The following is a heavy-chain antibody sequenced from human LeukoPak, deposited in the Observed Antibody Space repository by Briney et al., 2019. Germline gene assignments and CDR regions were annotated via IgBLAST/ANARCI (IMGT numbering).Heavy chain of an antibody. D-gene: IGHD3-10*01. Sequence: SETLSLTCTVSGGSISSGGYYWSWIRQHPGKGLEWIGYIYYSGSTYYNPSLKSRVTISVDMSKNQFSLKLSSVTAADTAVYYCARDQGRGSGSYYPPDAFDIWGQGTMVTVSS. CDR3: ARDQGRGSGSYYPPDAFDI. CDR1: GGSISSGGYY. V-gene: IGHV4-31*03. J-gene: IGHJ3*02. CDR2: IYYSGST.